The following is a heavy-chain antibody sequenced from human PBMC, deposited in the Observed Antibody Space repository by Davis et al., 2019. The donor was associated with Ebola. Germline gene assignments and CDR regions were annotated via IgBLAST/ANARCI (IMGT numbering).Heavy chain of an antibody. Sequence: SQTLSLTCAVYGGSFSGYYWSWIRQPPGKGLEWIGEINHSGSINYNPSLKSRVTISVDTSKNQFSLKLSSVTAADTAVYYCARDTSYWGQGTLVTVSS. J-gene: IGHJ4*02. CDR3: ARDTSY. CDR1: GGSFSGYY. D-gene: IGHD3-16*01. V-gene: IGHV4-34*01. CDR2: INHSGSI.